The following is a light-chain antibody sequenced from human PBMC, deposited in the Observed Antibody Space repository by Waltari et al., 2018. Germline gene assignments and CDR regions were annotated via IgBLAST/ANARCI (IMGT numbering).Light chain of an antibody. Sequence: QSVLTQPPSASATPGQRVTISCSGSSSNIGSDYVYLYQQLPGTAPKPIILWDNGRPSGVPYRFSVSKSGTSASLAISGLQSEDEADYYCSSYTSSSTLVFGGGTKLTVL. J-gene: IGLJ2*01. CDR2: WDN. CDR3: SSYTSSSTLV. V-gene: IGLV1-47*01. CDR1: SSNIGSDY.